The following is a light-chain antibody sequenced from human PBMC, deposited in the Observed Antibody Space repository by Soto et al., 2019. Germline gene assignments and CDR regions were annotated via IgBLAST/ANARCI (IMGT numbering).Light chain of an antibody. CDR2: DAS. J-gene: IGKJ5*01. Sequence: DIQMTQSPASVSASIGDRVTITCQASQDISNYVNWYQQKPGKAPKLLIYDASKLETGVPSRFSGSGSATDFTFTITGLQPEDIATYYCQHYDNFPITFGQGTRLDI. V-gene: IGKV1-33*01. CDR3: QHYDNFPIT. CDR1: QDISNY.